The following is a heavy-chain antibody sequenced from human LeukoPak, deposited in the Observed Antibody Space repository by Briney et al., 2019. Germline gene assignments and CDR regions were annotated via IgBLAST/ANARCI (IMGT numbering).Heavy chain of an antibody. Sequence: GGSLRLSCEASGFTVRTNSMSWVRQAPGKGLEWVSYISSSSSYTNYADSVKGRFTISRDNAKNSLYLQMNSLRAEDTAVYYCAREINDSGYDCLDYWGQGTLVTVSS. J-gene: IGHJ4*02. D-gene: IGHD5-12*01. V-gene: IGHV3-11*06. CDR1: GFTVRTNS. CDR3: AREINDSGYDCLDY. CDR2: ISSSSSYT.